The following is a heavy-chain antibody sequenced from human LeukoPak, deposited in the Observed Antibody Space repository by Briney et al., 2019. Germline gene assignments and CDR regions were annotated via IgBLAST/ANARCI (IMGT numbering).Heavy chain of an antibody. Sequence: PGGSLRLSCAASGFTFSSYEMHWVRQAPGKGLEWVAFIRYDGSNKYYADSVKGRFTISRDNSKNTLYLQMNSLRAEDTAVYYCAKDHTLGAPTLLPDYWGQGTLVTVSS. V-gene: IGHV3-30*02. CDR3: AKDHTLGAPTLLPDY. CDR2: IRYDGSNK. J-gene: IGHJ4*02. D-gene: IGHD2-15*01. CDR1: GFTFSSYE.